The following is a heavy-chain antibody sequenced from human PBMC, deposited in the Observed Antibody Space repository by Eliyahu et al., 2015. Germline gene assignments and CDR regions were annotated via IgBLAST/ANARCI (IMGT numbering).Heavy chain of an antibody. D-gene: IGHD1-26*01. CDR2: ISYDGSNK. V-gene: IGHV3-30*18. Sequence: QVXLVESGGGVVQPGRSLRLPXAASGXXXSSYGMXWXRQAPGKGLEWVAVISYDGSNKYYADSVKGRFTISRDNSKNTLYLQMNSLRAEDTAVYYCAKDAVRIGRELNYWGQGTLVTVSS. CDR3: AKDAVRIGRELNY. J-gene: IGHJ4*02. CDR1: GXXXSSYG.